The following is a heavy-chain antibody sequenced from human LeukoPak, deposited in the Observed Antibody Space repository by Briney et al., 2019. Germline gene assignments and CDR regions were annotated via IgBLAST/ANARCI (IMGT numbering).Heavy chain of an antibody. J-gene: IGHJ4*02. Sequence: GGTLRLSCAASGFTFSSYGMSWVRQAPGKGLEWVSAISGSGGSTYYADSVKGRFTISRDDSKNTLYLQMNSLRAEDTAVYYCAKDRRAGSYDYWGQGTLVTVSS. V-gene: IGHV3-23*01. CDR1: GFTFSSYG. D-gene: IGHD3-10*01. CDR3: AKDRRAGSYDY. CDR2: ISGSGGST.